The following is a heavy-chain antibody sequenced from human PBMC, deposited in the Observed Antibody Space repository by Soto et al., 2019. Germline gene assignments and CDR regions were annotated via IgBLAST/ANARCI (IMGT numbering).Heavy chain of an antibody. CDR1: GFTFSSYD. Sequence: GGSLRLSCAASGFTFSSYDMHWVRQATGKGLEWVSAIGTAGDTYYPGSVKGRFTISRENAKNSLYLQMNSLRAEDTAVYYCARDHAYGDSNWLAPWGEGTLVTVSS. J-gene: IGHJ5*02. D-gene: IGHD4-17*01. V-gene: IGHV3-13*01. CDR2: IGTAGDT. CDR3: ARDHAYGDSNWLAP.